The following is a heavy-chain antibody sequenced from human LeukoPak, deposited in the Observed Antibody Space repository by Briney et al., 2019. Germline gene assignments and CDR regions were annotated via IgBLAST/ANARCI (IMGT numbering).Heavy chain of an antibody. Sequence: ASVKVSCKASGYTFTSYGISWVRQAPGQGLEWMGWISAYNGNTNYAQKLQGRVTMTTDTSTSTAYMELRSLRSDDTAVYYCARDRGSSSWYEGFNWFDPWGQGTLVTVSS. J-gene: IGHJ5*02. CDR2: ISAYNGNT. D-gene: IGHD6-13*01. V-gene: IGHV1-18*01. CDR3: ARDRGSSSWYEGFNWFDP. CDR1: GYTFTSYG.